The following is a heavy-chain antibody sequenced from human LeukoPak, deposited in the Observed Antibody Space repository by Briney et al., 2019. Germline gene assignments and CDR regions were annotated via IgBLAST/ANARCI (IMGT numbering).Heavy chain of an antibody. CDR1: GFTSSSYG. CDR2: IRYDGSNK. Sequence: SGGSLRLSCAASGFTSSSYGMHWVRQAPGKGLEWVAFIRYDGSNKYYADSVKGRFTISRDNSKRTLYLQMNSLRAEDTAVYYCAKGGDYYDSSGYYSDFDYWGQGTVVTVSS. D-gene: IGHD3-22*01. CDR3: AKGGDYYDSSGYYSDFDY. V-gene: IGHV3-30*02. J-gene: IGHJ4*02.